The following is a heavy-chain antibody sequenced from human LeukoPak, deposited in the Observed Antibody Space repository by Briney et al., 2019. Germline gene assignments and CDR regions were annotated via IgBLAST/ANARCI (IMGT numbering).Heavy chain of an antibody. CDR3: ARDPDRYDFWSGHSDHYFDY. Sequence: PGGSLRLSCAASGFTLSSYSMNWVRQAPGKGLEWVSYISSSSTIYYADSVKGRFTISRDNAKNSLYLQMNSLRAEDTAVYYCARDPDRYDFWSGHSDHYFDYWGQGTLVTVSS. CDR2: ISSSSTI. J-gene: IGHJ4*02. D-gene: IGHD3-3*01. CDR1: GFTLSSYS. V-gene: IGHV3-48*04.